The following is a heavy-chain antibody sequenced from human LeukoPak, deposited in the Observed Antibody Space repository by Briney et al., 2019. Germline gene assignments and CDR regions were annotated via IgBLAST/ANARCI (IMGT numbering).Heavy chain of an antibody. CDR3: ARDSGDTAHGSPFDP. V-gene: IGHV4-30-2*01. D-gene: IGHD5-18*01. Sequence: SETLSLTCTVSGGSISSGAYYWSWIRQPPGKGLEWIGYIYHSGSTYYNPSLKSRVTISVDTSKNQFSLKLSSVTAADTAVYYCARDSGDTAHGSPFDPWGQGTLVTVSS. CDR2: IYHSGST. CDR1: GGSISSGAYY. J-gene: IGHJ5*02.